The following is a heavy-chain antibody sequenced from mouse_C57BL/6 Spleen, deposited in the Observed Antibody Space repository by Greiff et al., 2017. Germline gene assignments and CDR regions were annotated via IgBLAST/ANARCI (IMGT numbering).Heavy chain of an antibody. CDR1: GYTFTSYW. V-gene: IGHV1-72*01. Sequence: QVQLQQPGAELVKPGASVKLSCKASGYTFTSYWMHWVKQWPGRGLERIGRIDPNSGGTKYNEKFQSKATLTVDKPSSTAYMQLSSLTSEDSAVYYCAIDGYSFAYWGQGTLVTVSA. CDR2: IDPNSGGT. CDR3: AIDGYSFAY. J-gene: IGHJ3*01. D-gene: IGHD2-3*01.